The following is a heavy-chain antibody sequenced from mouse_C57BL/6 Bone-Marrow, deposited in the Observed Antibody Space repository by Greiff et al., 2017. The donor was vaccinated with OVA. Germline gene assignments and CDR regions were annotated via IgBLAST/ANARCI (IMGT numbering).Heavy chain of an antibody. Sequence: EVKLVESGPELVKPGASVKMSCKASGYTFTDYNMHWVKQSHGKSLEWIGYINPNNGGTSYNQKFKGKATLTVNKSSSTAYMELRSLTSEDSAVYYCYYYGSRPYYYAMDYWGQGTSVTVSS. CDR3: YYYGSRPYYYAMDY. V-gene: IGHV1-22*01. J-gene: IGHJ4*01. CDR2: INPNNGGT. CDR1: GYTFTDYN. D-gene: IGHD1-1*01.